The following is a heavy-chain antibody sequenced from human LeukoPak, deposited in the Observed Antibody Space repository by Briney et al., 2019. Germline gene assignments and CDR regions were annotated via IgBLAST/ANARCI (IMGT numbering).Heavy chain of an antibody. CDR3: VRETGTIGYYMDV. CDR1: GFTFTGNS. V-gene: IGHV3-74*01. CDR2: IHRDGGMA. Sequence: GGSLRLSCAASGFTFTGNSMHWVRQGPGKGLVWVARIHRDGGMARYADSVEGRFTISRDNAKNTLYLQMNSLRAEDTAIYYCVRETGTIGYYMDVWGKGTTVTVSS. J-gene: IGHJ6*03. D-gene: IGHD2-15*01.